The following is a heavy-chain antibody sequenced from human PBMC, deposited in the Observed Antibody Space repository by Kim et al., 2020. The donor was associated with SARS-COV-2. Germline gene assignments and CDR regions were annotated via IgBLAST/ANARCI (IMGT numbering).Heavy chain of an antibody. D-gene: IGHD3-22*01. V-gene: IGHV1-24*01. CDR1: GYTLTELS. CDR2: FDPEDGET. J-gene: IGHJ6*02. Sequence: ASVKVSCKVSGYTLTELSMHWVRQAPGKGLEWMGGFDPEDGETIYAQKFQGRVTMTEDTSTDTAYMELSSLRSEDTAVYYCATDGFYDSQASMDVWGQGTTVTVSS. CDR3: ATDGFYDSQASMDV.